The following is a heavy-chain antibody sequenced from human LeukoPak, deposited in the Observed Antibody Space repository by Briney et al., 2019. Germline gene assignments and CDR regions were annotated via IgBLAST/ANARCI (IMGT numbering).Heavy chain of an antibody. CDR3: ARVVEFWYFDL. CDR2: VYYSGST. J-gene: IGHJ2*01. Sequence: SETLSLTCTVSGGSISSSSYYWGWLRQPPGKGPEWIVSVYYSGSTYYNPSLKSRVTISVDTSKNQFSVKLSSVTAADTAVYYCARVVEFWYFDLWGRGTLVTVSS. D-gene: IGHD3-16*01. V-gene: IGHV4-39*07. CDR1: GGSISSSSYY.